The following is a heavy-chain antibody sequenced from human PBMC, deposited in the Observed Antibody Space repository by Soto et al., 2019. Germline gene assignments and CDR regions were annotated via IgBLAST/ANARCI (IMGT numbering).Heavy chain of an antibody. D-gene: IGHD2-2*01. CDR2: IIPIFGTA. Sequence: QVQLVQSGAEAKKPGSSVKVSCKASSGTFSSYAISWVRQAPGQGLVWMGGIIPIFGTANFEQKFQGRVTITADESTSTAYMELSSLRSEDTAVYYCARHVPAAGYYYGMDVWGQGTTVTVS. J-gene: IGHJ6*02. CDR3: ARHVPAAGYYYGMDV. CDR1: SGTFSSYA. V-gene: IGHV1-69*12.